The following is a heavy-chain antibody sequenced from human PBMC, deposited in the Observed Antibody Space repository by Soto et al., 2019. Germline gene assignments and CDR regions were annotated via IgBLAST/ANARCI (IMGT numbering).Heavy chain of an antibody. V-gene: IGHV1-2*04. CDR3: AREIMPLTNDWYFDL. D-gene: IGHD2-8*01. Sequence: ASVKVSCKASGYTFTGYYMHWVRQAPGQGLEWMGWINPNSGGTNYAQKFQGWVTMTRDTSISTAYMELSRLRSDDTAVYYCAREIMPLTNDWYFDLWGRGTLVTVSS. CDR1: GYTFTGYY. J-gene: IGHJ2*01. CDR2: INPNSGGT.